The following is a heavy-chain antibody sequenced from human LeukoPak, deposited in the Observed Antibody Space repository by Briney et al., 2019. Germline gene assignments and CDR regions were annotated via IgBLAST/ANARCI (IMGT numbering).Heavy chain of an antibody. CDR1: GFTFSSYS. CDR2: ISSSSSYI. J-gene: IGHJ5*02. D-gene: IGHD3-22*01. CDR3: ARDGWRWLRPHWFDP. V-gene: IGHV3-21*01. Sequence: GGSLRLSCAASGFTFSSYSMNWVRQAPGKGLEWVSSISSSSSYIYYADSVKGRFTISRDNAKNSLYLQMNSLRAEDTAVYYCARDGWRWLRPHWFDPWGQGTLVTVSS.